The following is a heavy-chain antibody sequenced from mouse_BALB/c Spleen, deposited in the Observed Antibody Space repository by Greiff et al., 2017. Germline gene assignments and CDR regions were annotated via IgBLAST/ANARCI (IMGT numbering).Heavy chain of an antibody. CDR3: VWGRYGYDLDD. V-gene: IGHV1-87*01. CDR1: GYTFTSYW. D-gene: IGHD2-2*01. CDR2: IYPGDGDT. J-gene: IGHJ2*01. Sequence: VQLQQSGAELARPGASVKLSCKASGYTFTSYWMQWVKQRPGQGLEWIGAIYPGDGDTRYTQKFKGKATLTADKSSSTAYMQLSSLASEDSAGYYCVWGRYGYDLDDWGQGTTLTVSS.